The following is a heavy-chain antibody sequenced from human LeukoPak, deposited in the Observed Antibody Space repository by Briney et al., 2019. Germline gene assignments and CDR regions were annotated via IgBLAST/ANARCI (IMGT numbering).Heavy chain of an antibody. Sequence: GGSLRVSCAASGFTVSSNYMSWVRQAPGKGLEWVSVIYSGGSTYYADSVKGRFSISRDTSKNTVSLQMDSLTTDDAAVYYCARDAVQIWFYVGTFDIWGQGSIVTVSS. D-gene: IGHD3-10*01. J-gene: IGHJ3*02. CDR3: ARDAVQIWFYVGTFDI. CDR1: GFTVSSNY. V-gene: IGHV3-53*05. CDR2: IYSGGST.